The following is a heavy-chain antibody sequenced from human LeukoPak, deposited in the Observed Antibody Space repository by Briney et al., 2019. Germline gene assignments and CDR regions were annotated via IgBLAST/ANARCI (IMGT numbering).Heavy chain of an antibody. CDR2: ISYDGSNR. V-gene: IGHV3-30-3*01. CDR1: GCTFSSYA. J-gene: IGHJ4*02. Sequence: GRSLGLSCAASGCTFSSYAVHWVRQAPGKGLEWVAVISYDGSNRYYADSVKGRFTISRDNSKNTLYLQMNSLRAEDTAVYYCARTRFDYWGQGTLVTVSS. CDR3: ARTRFDY.